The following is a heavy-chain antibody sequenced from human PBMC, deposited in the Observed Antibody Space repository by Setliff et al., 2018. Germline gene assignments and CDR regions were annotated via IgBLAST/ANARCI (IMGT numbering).Heavy chain of an antibody. V-gene: IGHV2-5*02. J-gene: IGHJ4*02. D-gene: IGHD3-10*01. Sequence: SGPTLVNPTQTLTLTCSFSGFSLRSSGMAVGWIRQPPGKALEWLALIYWDDVKRYSPFLKNRLTITQDTSNNQVVLTLTNMDPVDTATYYCAHRGGYGADSLYYFDVWGQGTLVTV. CDR2: IYWDDVK. CDR3: AHRGGYGADSLYYFDV. CDR1: GFSLRSSGMA.